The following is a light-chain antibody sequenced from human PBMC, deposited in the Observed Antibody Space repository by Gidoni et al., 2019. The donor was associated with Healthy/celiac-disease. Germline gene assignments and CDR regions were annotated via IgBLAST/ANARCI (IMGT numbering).Light chain of an antibody. J-gene: IGLJ2*01. Sequence: QSVLTQPPSVPGAPGQRVTISCTGSSSNIGAGYDVHWYQQLPGTAPKLLIYGNSNRPSGVPDRFSGSKSGTSASLAITGLQAEDEADYYCQSYDSSLSGSEVFGGGTKLTVL. CDR3: QSYDSSLSGSEV. V-gene: IGLV1-40*01. CDR2: GNS. CDR1: SSNIGAGYD.